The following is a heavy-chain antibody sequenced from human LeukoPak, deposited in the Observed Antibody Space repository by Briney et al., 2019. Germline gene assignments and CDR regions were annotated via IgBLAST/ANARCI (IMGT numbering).Heavy chain of an antibody. D-gene: IGHD5-24*01. CDR3: ARHNGYKTPNYYYYGMDV. V-gene: IGHV5-51*01. CDR1: GYSFTSYW. CDR2: IYPGDSDT. J-gene: IGHJ6*02. Sequence: HGESLKISCKGSGYSFTSYWIGWVRQMPGKGLEWMGIIYPGDSDTRYSPSFQGQDTISADKSISTAYLQWSSLKASDTAMYYCARHNGYKTPNYYYYGMDVWGQGTTVTVSS.